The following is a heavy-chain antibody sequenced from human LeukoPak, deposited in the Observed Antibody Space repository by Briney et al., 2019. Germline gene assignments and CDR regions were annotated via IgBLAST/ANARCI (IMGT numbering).Heavy chain of an antibody. CDR1: GFTFSIYS. J-gene: IGHJ4*02. D-gene: IGHD4-17*01. V-gene: IGHV3-21*01. CDR2: ISSTSSYI. Sequence: NPGGSPRLSCAASGFTFSIYSMNWVRQAPGKGLEWVSSISSTSSYIYYADSVKGRFTISRDNARNSLYLQMNGLRAEDTAVYFCAREPTYGDPAYWGQGTLVTVSS. CDR3: AREPTYGDPAY.